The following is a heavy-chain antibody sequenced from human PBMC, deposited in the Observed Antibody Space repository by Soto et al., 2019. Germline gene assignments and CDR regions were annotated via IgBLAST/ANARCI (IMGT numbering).Heavy chain of an antibody. CDR1: GGTFSSYA. Sequence: ASVEVSCKASGGTFSSYAISWVRQAPGQGLEWMGGIIPIFGTANYAQKFQGRVTITADESTSTAYMELSSLRSEDTAVYYCARDNYYDSSGYYGVFDYWGQGTLVTVSS. CDR3: ARDNYYDSSGYYGVFDY. V-gene: IGHV1-69*13. J-gene: IGHJ4*02. D-gene: IGHD3-22*01. CDR2: IIPIFGTA.